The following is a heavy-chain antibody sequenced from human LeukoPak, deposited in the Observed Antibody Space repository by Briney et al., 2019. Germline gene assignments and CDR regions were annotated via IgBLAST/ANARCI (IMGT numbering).Heavy chain of an antibody. V-gene: IGHV1-8*01. Sequence: ASVKVSCRASGYTFTTYDINWVRQAPGQGLEWMGWINPNLDATGYAPKFQGRVTMTKNAAISTAYMELTSLRSEDTAMYYCATSEGFGEYSFDYWGQGTLVTVSS. J-gene: IGHJ4*02. CDR3: ATSEGFGEYSFDY. D-gene: IGHD3-10*01. CDR1: GYTFTTYD. CDR2: INPNLDAT.